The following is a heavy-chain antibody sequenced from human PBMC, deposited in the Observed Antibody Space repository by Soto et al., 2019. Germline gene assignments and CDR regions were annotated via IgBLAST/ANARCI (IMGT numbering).Heavy chain of an antibody. CDR2: ISSSSSYT. CDR1: GFTFSDYY. V-gene: IGHV3-11*06. D-gene: IGHD5-12*01. CDR3: ARDKHAEMATILMTQRYFDY. Sequence: PGGSLRLSCAASGFTFSDYYMSWIRQAPGKGLEWVSYISSSSSYTNYADSVKGRFTISRDNAKNSLYLQMNSLRAEDTAVYYCARDKHAEMATILMTQRYFDYWGQGTLVTVSS. J-gene: IGHJ4*02.